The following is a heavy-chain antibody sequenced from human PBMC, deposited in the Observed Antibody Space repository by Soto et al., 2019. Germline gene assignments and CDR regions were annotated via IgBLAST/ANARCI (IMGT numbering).Heavy chain of an antibody. CDR3: ARGIVATAIDY. V-gene: IGHV4-59*01. J-gene: IGHJ4*02. Sequence: SETLSLTCTVSGGSISSYYWSWIRQPPGKGLEWIGYIYYSGSTNYNPSLKSRVTISVDTSKNQFSLKLSSVTAADTAVYYCARGIVATAIDYWGQGTLVTVSS. CDR2: IYYSGST. CDR1: GGSISSYY. D-gene: IGHD5-12*01.